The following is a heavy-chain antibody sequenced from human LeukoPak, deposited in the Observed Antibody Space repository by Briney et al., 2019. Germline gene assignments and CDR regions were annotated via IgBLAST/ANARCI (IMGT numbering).Heavy chain of an antibody. V-gene: IGHV3-7*01. D-gene: IGHD3-10*01. CDR1: GFIFSSYW. CDR3: AKDRGRGTFDY. J-gene: IGHJ4*02. Sequence: GGSLRLSCAASGFIFSSYWMTWVRQAPGKGLEWVANMKYDGSEKYYVDSVKGRSTISRDNAKNSLYLQMNSLRAEDTAVYYCAKDRGRGTFDYWGQGTLVTVSS. CDR2: MKYDGSEK.